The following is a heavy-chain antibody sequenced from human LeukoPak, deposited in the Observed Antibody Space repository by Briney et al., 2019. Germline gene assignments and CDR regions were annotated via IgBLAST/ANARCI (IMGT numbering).Heavy chain of an antibody. CDR2: FDPEDGET. D-gene: IGHD2-2*01. J-gene: IGHJ6*03. V-gene: IGHV1-24*01. Sequence: ASVKVSCKVSGYTLTELSMHWVRQAPGKGLEWMGGFDPEDGETIYAQKFQGRVTMTEDTSTDTAYMELSSLRSEDTAVYYCATACIVVVPAAPNYHYMDVWGKGTTVTVPS. CDR3: ATACIVVVPAAPNYHYMDV. CDR1: GYTLTELS.